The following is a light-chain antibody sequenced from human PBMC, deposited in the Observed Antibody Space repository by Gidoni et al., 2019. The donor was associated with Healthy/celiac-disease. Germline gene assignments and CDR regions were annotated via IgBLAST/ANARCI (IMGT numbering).Light chain of an antibody. CDR3: QQRSNWPLT. V-gene: IGKV3-11*01. J-gene: IGKJ4*01. CDR1: QSVSSY. Sequence: IVLTQSPATLSLSPGERATLSCRASQSVSSYLAWSQQKPGQAPRLLIYDATNRATGSPARFSGSGSGTDFTLTISSLEPEDFAVYYCQQRSNWPLTFGGGTKVEIK. CDR2: DAT.